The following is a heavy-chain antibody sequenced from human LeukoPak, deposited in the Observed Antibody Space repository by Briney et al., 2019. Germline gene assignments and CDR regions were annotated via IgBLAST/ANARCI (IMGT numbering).Heavy chain of an antibody. Sequence: PGGSLRLSCAASGFTFSSYAMRWVRQAPGKGLEWVSGISSGGRTHYADSVKGRFTISRDNSKNTLNLQMNSLRAEDTALYYCAKSFDSSGYSHFDSWGQGTLVTVSS. J-gene: IGHJ4*02. CDR2: ISSGGRT. CDR3: AKSFDSSGYSHFDS. D-gene: IGHD3-22*01. CDR1: GFTFSSYA. V-gene: IGHV3-23*01.